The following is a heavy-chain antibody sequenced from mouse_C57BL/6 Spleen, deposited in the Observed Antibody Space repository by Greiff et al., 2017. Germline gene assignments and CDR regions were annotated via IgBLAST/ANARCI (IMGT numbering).Heavy chain of an antibody. D-gene: IGHD4-1*01. J-gene: IGHJ2*01. CDR3: ARHEEGTGTFDY. Sequence: VQLQQSGAELVKPGASVKLSCKASGYTFTEYTIHWVKQRSGQGLEWIGWFYPGSGSIKYNAKFKDKDTLTADKSSSSVYMALSRLTSEDSAVYFCARHEEGTGTFDYWGQGTTLTVSS. V-gene: IGHV1-62-2*01. CDR2: FYPGSGSI. CDR1: GYTFTEYT.